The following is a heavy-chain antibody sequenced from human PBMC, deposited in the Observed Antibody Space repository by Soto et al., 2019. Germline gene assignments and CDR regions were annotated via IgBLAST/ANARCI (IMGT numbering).Heavy chain of an antibody. CDR2: VYHDGNNQ. V-gene: IGHV3-33*07. J-gene: IGHJ6*02. Sequence: PGGSLRLSCAASGFTFDSYGMYWVRQAPGKGLEWVAVVYHDGNNQYYVDSVKGRFTISRDNSKNTLYLQMNSLRAEDTAVYYCARDYYYDSNGYSNFYYGMDVWGQGTTVTVSS. D-gene: IGHD3-22*01. CDR3: ARDYYYDSNGYSNFYYGMDV. CDR1: GFTFDSYG.